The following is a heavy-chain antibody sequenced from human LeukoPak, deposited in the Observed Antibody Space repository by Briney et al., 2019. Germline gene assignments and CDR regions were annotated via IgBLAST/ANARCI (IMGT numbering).Heavy chain of an antibody. CDR2: IYYIGST. CDR3: ARSRFPITIFGDAFDI. Sequence: SETLSLTCTVSDGSISSYYWSWIRQPPGKGLECIGYIYYIGSTNYNPSLKSRVTISLDTSKNQFSLKLSSVTAADTAVYYCARSRFPITIFGDAFDIWGQGTMVTVSS. J-gene: IGHJ3*02. V-gene: IGHV4-59*01. CDR1: DGSISSYY. D-gene: IGHD3-3*01.